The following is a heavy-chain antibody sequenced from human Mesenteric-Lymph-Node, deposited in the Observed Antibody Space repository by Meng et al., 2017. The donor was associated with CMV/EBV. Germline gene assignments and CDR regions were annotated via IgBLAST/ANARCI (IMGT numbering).Heavy chain of an antibody. D-gene: IGHD3-3*01. J-gene: IGHJ6*02. CDR3: ARGGDFDFPYGMDV. V-gene: IGHV3-21*01. CDR2: ISGSGSYI. CDR1: GFTFSTYS. Sequence: GGSLRLSCAASGFTFSTYSMDWVRQTPEKGLEWVSSISGSGSYINYADSVKGGFTIAKDNSKNSLYLQMNSLRVEDTAVYYCARGGDFDFPYGMDVWGQGTTVTVSS.